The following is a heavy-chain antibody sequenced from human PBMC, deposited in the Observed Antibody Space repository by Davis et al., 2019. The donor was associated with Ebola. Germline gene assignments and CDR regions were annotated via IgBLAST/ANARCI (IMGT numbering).Heavy chain of an antibody. CDR1: DLSVSATY. CDR3: ASSFCGSECCYAFDH. J-gene: IGHJ3*01. CDR2: TYSCGLT. V-gene: IGHV3-53*01. D-gene: IGHD2-21*01. Sequence: GGSLRLSCAASDLSVSATYMTWVRQSPWKGLEWGSLTYSCGLTNYADSERGRFTVSRDSSRNTLFLQMNTVRPEDTAVYDCASSFCGSECCYAFDHWGRGAAVTVSS.